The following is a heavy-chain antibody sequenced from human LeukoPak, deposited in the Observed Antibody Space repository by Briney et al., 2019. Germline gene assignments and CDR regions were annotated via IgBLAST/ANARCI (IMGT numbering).Heavy chain of an antibody. D-gene: IGHD2-15*01. CDR3: AKDLQILSIAVVVAAYPGGADY. J-gene: IGHJ4*02. V-gene: IGHV3-30*18. Sequence: PGGSLRLSCAASGFTFSSYGMHWVRQAPGKGLEWVAVISYDGSNKYYADSVKGRFTISRDNSKNTLYLQMNSLRAEDTAVYYCAKDLQILSIAVVVAAYPGGADYWGQGTLVTVSS. CDR1: GFTFSSYG. CDR2: ISYDGSNK.